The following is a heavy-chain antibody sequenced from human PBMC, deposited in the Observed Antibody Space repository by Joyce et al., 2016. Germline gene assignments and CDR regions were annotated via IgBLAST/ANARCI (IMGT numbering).Heavy chain of an antibody. D-gene: IGHD5-18*01. Sequence: QVQLQESGPGLVRPSQTLSLTCIFSGYSINNGDYSWSWIRQVPGKGLEWIGDIIDGGDTHCNAALKSRLTSSVATSKNQFSLNLTSVTATDTAVYYCAGSNVIQNYYAVNVWGLGTSVIVSS. CDR3: AGSNVIQNYYAVNV. CDR1: GYSINNGDYS. CDR2: IIDGGDT. V-gene: IGHV4-30-4*01. J-gene: IGHJ6*02.